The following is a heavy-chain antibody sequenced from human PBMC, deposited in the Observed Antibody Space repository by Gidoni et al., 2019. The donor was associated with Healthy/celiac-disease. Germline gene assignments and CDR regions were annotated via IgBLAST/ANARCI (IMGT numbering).Heavy chain of an antibody. D-gene: IGHD3-10*01. J-gene: IGHJ6*02. CDR1: GFTFSTYA. CDR2: ISYDGSNK. Sequence: QVHLVESGGGVVQPGRSLRLSCAASGFTFSTYAMHWVRQAPGKGLEWLAVISYDGSNKYYADSVKGRFTISRDNSKNTLYLQMNSLRAEDTAVYYCARDPYVYYYGSGMGYYGMDVWGQGTTVTVSS. CDR3: ARDPYVYYYGSGMGYYGMDV. V-gene: IGHV3-30-3*01.